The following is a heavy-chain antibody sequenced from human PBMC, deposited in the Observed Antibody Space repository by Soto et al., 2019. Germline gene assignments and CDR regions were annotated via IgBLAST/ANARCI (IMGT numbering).Heavy chain of an antibody. CDR2: IYTSGST. D-gene: IGHD3-3*01. CDR1: GGSISSYY. V-gene: IGHV4-4*07. CDR3: ARDRLFHYDFWSCYYFDY. J-gene: IGHJ4*02. Sequence: KTSETLSLTCSVSGGSISSYYWSWIRQPAGKGLEWIGRIYTSGSTNYNPSLKSRVTMSVDTSKNQFSLKLSSVTAADTAVYYCARDRLFHYDFWSCYYFDYWGQGTPGTASS.